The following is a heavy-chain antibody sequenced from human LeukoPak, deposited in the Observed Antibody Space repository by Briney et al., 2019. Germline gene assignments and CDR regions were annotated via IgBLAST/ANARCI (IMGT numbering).Heavy chain of an antibody. V-gene: IGHV4-39*01. J-gene: IGHJ4*02. CDR1: GGSISSGGYY. D-gene: IGHD3-22*01. CDR2: IYYSGST. Sequence: PSETLSLTCTVSGGSISSGGYYWGWIRQPPGKGLEWIGSIYYSGSTYYNPSLKSRVTISVDTSKNQFSLKLSSVTAADTAVYYCARHESTRINYYDSSGYYYGIDYWGQGTLVTVSS. CDR3: ARHESTRINYYDSSGYYYGIDY.